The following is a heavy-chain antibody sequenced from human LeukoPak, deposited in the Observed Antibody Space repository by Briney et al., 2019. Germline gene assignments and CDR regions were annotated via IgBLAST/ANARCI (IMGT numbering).Heavy chain of an antibody. CDR2: ISSDGSTR. D-gene: IGHD3-10*01. J-gene: IGHJ5*02. Sequence: GGSLRLSCAASGFTFSSYWMHWVRQAPGKGLVWVSHISSDGSTRSYADSVKGRFTISRDNTNNTLYLQMTSLRAEDTAVYYCARDRGGGNDHWGQGTLVTVS. CDR1: GFTFSSYW. CDR3: ARDRGGGNDH. V-gene: IGHV3-74*01.